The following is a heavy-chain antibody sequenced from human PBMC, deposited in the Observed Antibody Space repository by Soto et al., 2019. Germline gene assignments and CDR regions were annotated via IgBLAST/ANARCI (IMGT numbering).Heavy chain of an antibody. Sequence: GGSLRLSCAASGFTFSSYAMSWVRQAPGMGLEWVSAISGSGGSTYYADSVKGRFTISRDNSKNTLYLQMNSLRAEDTAVYYCAKVTREQWLVSGYFQHWGQGTLVTVSS. CDR2: ISGSGGST. J-gene: IGHJ1*01. V-gene: IGHV3-23*01. CDR3: AKVTREQWLVSGYFQH. CDR1: GFTFSSYA. D-gene: IGHD6-19*01.